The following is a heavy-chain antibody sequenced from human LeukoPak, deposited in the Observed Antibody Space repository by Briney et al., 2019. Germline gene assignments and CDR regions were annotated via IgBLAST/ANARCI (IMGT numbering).Heavy chain of an antibody. D-gene: IGHD5-24*01. CDR2: IYYNAST. CDR1: GGSISRYY. CDR3: ARHPRDGYNSPYFYYGVAV. J-gene: IGHJ6*02. Sequence: PSETLSLTCSVSGGSISRYYWSWIRQPPGKALEWIGDIYYNASTNYNPSLKSRVTISVDTSKNQFSLKLSSVTAADTAVYYCARHPRDGYNSPYFYYGVAVWGHGTTVTVSS. V-gene: IGHV4-59*08.